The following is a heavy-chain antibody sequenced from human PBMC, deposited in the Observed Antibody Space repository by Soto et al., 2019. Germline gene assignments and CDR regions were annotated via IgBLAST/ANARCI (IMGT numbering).Heavy chain of an antibody. D-gene: IGHD3-3*01. Sequence: ASEKVSCKASGGTFSSYTVSWVRQAPGKGLEWMGGFDPEDGETIYAQKFQGRVTMTEDTSTDTAYMELSSLRTEDTAVYYCAPARTYYDFWPGYYWYYFGYCGQGTLVTVSS. V-gene: IGHV1-24*01. CDR1: GGTFSSYT. CDR2: FDPEDGET. CDR3: APARTYYDFWPGYYWYYFGY. J-gene: IGHJ4*02.